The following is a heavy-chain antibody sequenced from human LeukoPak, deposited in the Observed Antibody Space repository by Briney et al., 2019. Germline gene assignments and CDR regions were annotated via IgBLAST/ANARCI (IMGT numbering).Heavy chain of an antibody. CDR2: ISGSGGST. CDR3: AKRRGLELLYYYYMDV. Sequence: PGRSLRLSCAASGFTFDDYAMTWVRQAPGKGLEWVSAISGSGGSTYYADSVKGRFTISRDNSKNTLFLQMNSLRAEDTAVYYCAKRRGLELLYYYYMDVWGKGTTVTVSS. J-gene: IGHJ6*03. CDR1: GFTFDDYA. V-gene: IGHV3-23*01. D-gene: IGHD1-7*01.